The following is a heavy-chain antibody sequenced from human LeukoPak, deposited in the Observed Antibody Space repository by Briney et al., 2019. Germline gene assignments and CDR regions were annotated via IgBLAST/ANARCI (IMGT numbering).Heavy chain of an antibody. Sequence: GSVKVSCKASGYTFTGYYMHWVRQAPGQGLEWMGWINPNSGGTNYAQKFQGRVTMTRDTSISTAYMELSRLRSDDTAVYYCARAAWFGELLLNWFDPWGQGTLVTVFS. D-gene: IGHD3-10*01. CDR2: INPNSGGT. CDR1: GYTFTGYY. V-gene: IGHV1-2*02. CDR3: ARAAWFGELLLNWFDP. J-gene: IGHJ5*02.